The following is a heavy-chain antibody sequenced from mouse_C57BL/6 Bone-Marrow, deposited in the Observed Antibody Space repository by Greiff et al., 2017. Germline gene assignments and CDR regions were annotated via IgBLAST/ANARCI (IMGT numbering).Heavy chain of an antibody. J-gene: IGHJ4*01. CDR2: ISSGSSTI. CDR3: ARQGNTDAMDY. D-gene: IGHD1-1*01. Sequence: EVQLVESGGGLVKPGGSLKLSCAASGFTFSDYGMHWVRQAPEKGLEWVAYISSGSSTIYYADTVKGRFTISRDNAKNTLFLQMTSLRSEDTAMYYCARQGNTDAMDYWGQGTSVTVSS. V-gene: IGHV5-17*01. CDR1: GFTFSDYG.